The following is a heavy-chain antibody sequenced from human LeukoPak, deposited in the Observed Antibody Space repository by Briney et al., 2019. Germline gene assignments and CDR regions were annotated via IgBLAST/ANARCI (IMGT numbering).Heavy chain of an antibody. Sequence: GGTLRLSCAASGFTFSSYGMSWVRQAPGKGLEWVSSISSSSSYIYYADSVKGRFTISRDNAKNSLYLQMNSLRAEDTAVYYCASQDRGGYDGPVDYWGQGTLVTVSS. V-gene: IGHV3-21*01. D-gene: IGHD5-12*01. J-gene: IGHJ4*02. CDR3: ASQDRGGYDGPVDY. CDR1: GFTFSSYG. CDR2: ISSSSSYI.